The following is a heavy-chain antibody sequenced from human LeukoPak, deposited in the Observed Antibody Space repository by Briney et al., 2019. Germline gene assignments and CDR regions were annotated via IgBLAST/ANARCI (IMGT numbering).Heavy chain of an antibody. J-gene: IGHJ1*01. Sequence: HPGGSLRLSCAASGFTFSTYWMHWVRQAPGKGLVWVSRIKSDGGTIYADSVEGRLTISRDNAKKTVSLQMNSLTPEDTGVYYCARAPSEIGGYYPEYFRHWGQGTLVTVSS. CDR2: IKSDGGT. CDR1: GFTFSTYW. D-gene: IGHD3-22*01. V-gene: IGHV3-74*01. CDR3: ARAPSEIGGYYPEYFRH.